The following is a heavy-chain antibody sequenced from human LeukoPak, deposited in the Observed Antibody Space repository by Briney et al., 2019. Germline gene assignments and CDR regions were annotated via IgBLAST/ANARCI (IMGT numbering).Heavy chain of an antibody. Sequence: SETLSLTCTVSGGPISRYYWSWIRQPPGKGLEWIGYISYSGSTNYNPSLKSRVTISVDTSKNQFSLKLTSVTAADTAVYFCARALSYSGRSDIWGQGTVVTVSS. CDR2: ISYSGST. CDR1: GGPISRYY. V-gene: IGHV4-59*01. CDR3: ARALSYSGRSDI. J-gene: IGHJ3*02. D-gene: IGHD1-26*01.